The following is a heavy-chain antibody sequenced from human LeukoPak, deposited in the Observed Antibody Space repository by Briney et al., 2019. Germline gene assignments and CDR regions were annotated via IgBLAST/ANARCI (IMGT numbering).Heavy chain of an antibody. J-gene: IGHJ6*02. CDR1: GFTLSSYE. Sequence: GGSLRRSCAASGFTLSSYETNWVRQAPGKGLEWVSYSSSGGNTIYYADSVKGRFTMSRDNAKNSLYLQMNSLRAEDTAVYYCARDRGYYHGMDVWGQGATVTVSS. V-gene: IGHV3-48*03. CDR2: SSSGGNTI. CDR3: ARDRGYYHGMDV.